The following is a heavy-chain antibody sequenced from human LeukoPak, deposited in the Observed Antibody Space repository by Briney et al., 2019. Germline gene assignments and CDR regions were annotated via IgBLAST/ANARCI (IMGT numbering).Heavy chain of an antibody. CDR1: GYSISSDYY. V-gene: IGHV4-38-2*02. Sequence: SETLSLTCTVSGYSISSDYYWGWIRQPPGKGLEWIGSIHHSGRTYYNPSLKSRVTISVDTSKNQFSLKLKSVTAADTAVYYCARGGYYGSGNDFRFDPWGQGTLVTVSS. D-gene: IGHD3-10*01. J-gene: IGHJ5*02. CDR2: IHHSGRT. CDR3: ARGGYYGSGNDFRFDP.